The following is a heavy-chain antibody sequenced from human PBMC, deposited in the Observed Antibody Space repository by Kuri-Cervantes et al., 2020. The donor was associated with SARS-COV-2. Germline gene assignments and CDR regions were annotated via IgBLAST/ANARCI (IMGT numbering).Heavy chain of an antibody. CDR1: GYTFTSYG. CDR2: ISAYNGNT. Sequence: GESLKISCKGSGYTFTSYGISWVRQAPGQGLEWMGWISAYNGNTNYAQKFQERVTITRDMSTSTAYMELSSLRSEDTAVYYCAASPISRVVVAAHAYYYYGMDVWGQGTTVTVSS. CDR3: AASPISRVVVAAHAYYYYGMDV. J-gene: IGHJ6*02. V-gene: IGHV1-18*04. D-gene: IGHD2-15*01.